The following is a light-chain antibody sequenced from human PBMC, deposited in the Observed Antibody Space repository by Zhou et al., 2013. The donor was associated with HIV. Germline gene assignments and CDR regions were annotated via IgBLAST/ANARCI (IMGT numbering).Light chain of an antibody. CDR2: GAS. V-gene: IGKV3-11*01. CDR3: QQRDNWLT. CDR1: QSSSY. J-gene: IGKJ4*01. Sequence: DIVLTQSPATLSLSPGDRATLSCRASQSSSYLAWYQQKPGQAPRLLIYGASKRATGTPPRFSGSGSGTDFTLTISSLEPEDFAVYYCQQRDNWLTFGGGTKVE.